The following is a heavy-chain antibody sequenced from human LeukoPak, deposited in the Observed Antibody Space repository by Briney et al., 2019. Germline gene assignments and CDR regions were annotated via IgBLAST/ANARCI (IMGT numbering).Heavy chain of an antibody. Sequence: GGTLRLSCAASGFTFSSYGMSWVRQAPGKGLEWVSAISGSGGSTYYADSVKGRFTISRDNSKNTLYLQMNSLRAEDTAVYYCAKDEAFPVANFDYWGQGTLVTVSS. V-gene: IGHV3-23*01. CDR2: ISGSGGST. J-gene: IGHJ4*02. CDR3: AKDEAFPVANFDY. D-gene: IGHD2/OR15-2a*01. CDR1: GFTFSSYG.